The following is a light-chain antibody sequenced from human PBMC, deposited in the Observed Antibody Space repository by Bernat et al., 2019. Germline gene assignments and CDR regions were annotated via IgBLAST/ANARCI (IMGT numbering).Light chain of an antibody. J-gene: IGKJ5*01. CDR3: LQFGSTPAT. V-gene: IGKV3-20*01. CDR1: QSVFNSY. CDR2: GAS. Sequence: EIVLTQSPGTLSLSPGERATLSCRASQSVFNSYLAWFQQKPGQAPRLLISGASSRAAGIPDRFSGSGSGTDFTLTISRLEPEDFVVYYCLQFGSTPATFGQGTRLEVK.